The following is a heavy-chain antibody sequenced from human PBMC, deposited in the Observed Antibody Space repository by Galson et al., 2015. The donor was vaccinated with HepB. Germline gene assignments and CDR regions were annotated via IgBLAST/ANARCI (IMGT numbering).Heavy chain of an antibody. CDR3: AGESIVGAAMDAFDI. CDR1: GFTFSSYW. V-gene: IGHV3-74*01. D-gene: IGHD1-26*01. Sequence: SLRLSCAASGFTFSSYWMHWVRQAPGKGLVWVSRINSDGSSTSYADSVKGRFTISRDNAKNTLYLQMNSLRAEDTAAYYCAGESIVGAAMDAFDIWGQGTMVTVSS. J-gene: IGHJ3*02. CDR2: INSDGSST.